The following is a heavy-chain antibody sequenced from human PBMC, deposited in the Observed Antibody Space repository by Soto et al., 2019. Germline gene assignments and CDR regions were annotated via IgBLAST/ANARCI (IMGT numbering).Heavy chain of an antibody. V-gene: IGHV3-74*01. CDR2: INSDETIT. Sequence: GWSLRLSCAASGFTFSNYWMHWVRQSPGKGLVWVSRINSDETITSYADSVKGRFTISRDNAKNTLYLQMSSLRVEDTALYYCVCFECGRTAVVTAMEANDYWGQGTLVTVSS. CDR3: VCFECGRTAVVTAMEANDY. CDR1: GFTFSNYW. J-gene: IGHJ4*02. D-gene: IGHD2-21*02.